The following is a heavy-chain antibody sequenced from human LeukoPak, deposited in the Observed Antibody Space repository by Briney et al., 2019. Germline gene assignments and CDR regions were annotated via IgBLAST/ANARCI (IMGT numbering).Heavy chain of an antibody. CDR2: IYYSGST. Sequence: SETLSLTCTVSGGSISISNYYWGWIRQPPGKGLEWIGSIYYSGSTYYNPSLKSRVTISVDTSKNQFSLKLSSVTAADTAVYYCARDQEKFWSGYYTFDYWGQGTLVTVSS. D-gene: IGHD3-3*01. V-gene: IGHV4-39*07. CDR1: GGSISISNYY. CDR3: ARDQEKFWSGYYTFDY. J-gene: IGHJ4*02.